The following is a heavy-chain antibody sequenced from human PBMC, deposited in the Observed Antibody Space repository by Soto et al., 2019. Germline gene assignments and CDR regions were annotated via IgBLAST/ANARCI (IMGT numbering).Heavy chain of an antibody. D-gene: IGHD5-18*01. Sequence: QVQLQESGPGLVKPSQTLSLTCTVSGGSISSGGYYWSWIRQHPGKGLEWIGYIYYSGSTYYNPSIKSRVTISVDTSKNQFSLKLSSVTAAETAVYYCARSGYSYGPNPLLYWGQGTLVTVSS. V-gene: IGHV4-31*03. J-gene: IGHJ4*02. CDR2: IYYSGST. CDR3: ARSGYSYGPNPLLY. CDR1: GGSISSGGYY.